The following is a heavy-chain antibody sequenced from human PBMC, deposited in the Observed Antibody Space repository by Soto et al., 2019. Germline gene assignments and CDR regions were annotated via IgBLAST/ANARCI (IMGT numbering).Heavy chain of an antibody. Sequence: QTGGSLRLSCAASGFTFSSYGMHWVRQAPGKGLEWVAFISYDGSNKYYADSVKGRFTISRDNSKNTLYLQMNSLRAEDTAVYYCAKDAVAGTFYYYYYYMDFWGKGTTVTVSS. J-gene: IGHJ6*03. V-gene: IGHV3-30*18. CDR2: ISYDGSNK. CDR3: AKDAVAGTFYYYYYYMDF. CDR1: GFTFSSYG. D-gene: IGHD6-19*01.